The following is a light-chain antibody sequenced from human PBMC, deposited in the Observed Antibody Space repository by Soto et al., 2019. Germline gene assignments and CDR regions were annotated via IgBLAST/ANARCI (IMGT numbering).Light chain of an antibody. CDR1: SSDVGGYNC. CDR3: SSYAGSNNVV. J-gene: IGLJ2*01. Sequence: QSALTQPPSASGSPGQSVTISCTGTSSDVGGYNCVSWYQQHPGKAPKLMIYEVSKRPSGVPDRFSGSKFGNTASLTVSGLQAEDEADYYCSSYAGSNNVVFGGGTKVTVL. V-gene: IGLV2-8*01. CDR2: EVS.